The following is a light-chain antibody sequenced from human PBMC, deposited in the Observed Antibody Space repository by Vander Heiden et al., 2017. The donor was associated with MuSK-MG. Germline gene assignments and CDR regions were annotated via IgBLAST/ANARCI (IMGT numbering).Light chain of an antibody. CDR2: DAS. Sequence: DIQMTQSPSTLSASVGDSVTITCRASQSISSWLAWYQQKPGKAPKLLIYDASTVVGAVPLRFSRSASGTEFSLTIGSLQADQLATYYCYEDHSYPWTFGQGTKVDLK. J-gene: IGKJ1*01. CDR1: QSISSW. V-gene: IGKV1-5*01. CDR3: YEDHSYPWT.